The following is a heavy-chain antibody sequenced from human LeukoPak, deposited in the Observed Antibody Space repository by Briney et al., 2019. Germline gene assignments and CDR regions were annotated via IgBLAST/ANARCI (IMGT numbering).Heavy chain of an antibody. J-gene: IGHJ4*02. CDR3: ARILYGDYEVDY. CDR2: IYYSGST. V-gene: IGHV4-59*01. Sequence: SETLSLTCTVSGGSISSYYWSWIRQPPGKGLEWIGYIYYSGSTNYNPSLKSRVTISVDTSKNQFSLKLSSVTAADTAVYYCARILYGDYEVDYWGQGTLVTVSS. CDR1: GGSISSYY. D-gene: IGHD4-17*01.